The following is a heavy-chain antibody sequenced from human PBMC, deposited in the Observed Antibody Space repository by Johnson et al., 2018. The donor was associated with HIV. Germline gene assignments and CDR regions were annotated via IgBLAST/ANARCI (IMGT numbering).Heavy chain of an antibody. CDR3: TRVRMTPPLGAFDI. D-gene: IGHD1-14*01. J-gene: IGHJ3*02. V-gene: IGHV3-64*04. CDR2: ISSNGGRT. CDR1: GFTFSNYA. Sequence: QVQLVESGGGLVQPGGSLRLSCTPSGFTFSNYAIYWVRQAPGKGLEYVSSISSNGGRTYYANSVKGRFTISRDNAKNSLYLQMNSLRAEDTALYYCTRVRMTPPLGAFDIWGQGTMVTVSS.